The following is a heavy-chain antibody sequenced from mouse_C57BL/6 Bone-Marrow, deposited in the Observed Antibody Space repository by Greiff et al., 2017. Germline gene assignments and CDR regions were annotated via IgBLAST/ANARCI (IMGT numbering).Heavy chain of an antibody. D-gene: IGHD2-4*01. V-gene: IGHV1-55*01. CDR2: IYPGSGST. CDR3: GAYDYDGFAY. J-gene: IGHJ3*01. CDR1: GYTFTSYW. Sequence: QVPLQQPGAELVKPGASVKMSCKASGYTFTSYWITWVKQSPGQGLGWIGDIYPGSGSTNYNEKFKSKATLTVDTSSSTAYMQLSSLTSEDSAVYYCGAYDYDGFAYGGQGTLVTVSA.